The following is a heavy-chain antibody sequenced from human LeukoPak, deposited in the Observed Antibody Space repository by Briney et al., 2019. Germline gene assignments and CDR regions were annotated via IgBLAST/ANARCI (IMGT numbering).Heavy chain of an antibody. J-gene: IGHJ4*02. CDR2: IYYSGST. CDR1: GGSISSSSYH. V-gene: IGHV4-39*01. D-gene: IGHD3-10*01. Sequence: SETLSLTCTVSGGSISSSSYHWGWIRQPPGKGLEWIGSIYYSGSTYYKPSLKSRVTISVDTSKNQFSLKLSSVTAADTAVYYCASYYHGFDYWGQGTLVTVSS. CDR3: ASYYHGFDY.